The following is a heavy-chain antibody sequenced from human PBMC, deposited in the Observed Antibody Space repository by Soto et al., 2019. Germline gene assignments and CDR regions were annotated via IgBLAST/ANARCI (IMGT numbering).Heavy chain of an antibody. Sequence: PGGSLRLSCAASGFTFTTYGMHWVRQAPGKGLEWVAVIWYDGSNEYYADSVKGRFTISRDNSKNTLYLQMNSLRAEDTAVYYCARDRGVGAGYFDYWGQGTLVTVYS. CDR1: GFTFTTYG. CDR2: IWYDGSNE. J-gene: IGHJ4*02. D-gene: IGHD1-26*01. V-gene: IGHV3-33*01. CDR3: ARDRGVGAGYFDY.